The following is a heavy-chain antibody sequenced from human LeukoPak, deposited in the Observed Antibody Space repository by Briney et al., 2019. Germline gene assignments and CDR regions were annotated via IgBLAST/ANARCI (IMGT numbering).Heavy chain of an antibody. CDR3: ARTPDHYYDSSGYYSTPFDY. CDR1: GGSISSSS. J-gene: IGHJ4*02. D-gene: IGHD3-22*01. CDR2: IYTSGST. Sequence: SETLSLTCTVSGGSISSSSWSWIRHPAGKGLEWIGRIYTSGSTNYNPSLKSRVTMSVETSKNQFSLKLNSVTAADTAVYYCARTPDHYYDSSGYYSTPFDYWGQGTLVTVSS. V-gene: IGHV4-4*07.